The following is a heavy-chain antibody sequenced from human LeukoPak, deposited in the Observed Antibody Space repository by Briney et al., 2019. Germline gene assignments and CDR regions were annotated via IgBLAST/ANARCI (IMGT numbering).Heavy chain of an antibody. Sequence: GASVKVSCKASGYTFTSYDINWVRQATGQGLEWMGCTNPNSGNTGYAQKFQGRVTMTRNTSISTAYMELSSLRSEDTAVYYCARGHDILTGYYYDPFDYWGQGTLVTVSS. V-gene: IGHV1-8*01. CDR2: TNPNSGNT. J-gene: IGHJ4*02. CDR1: GYTFTSYD. D-gene: IGHD3-9*01. CDR3: ARGHDILTGYYYDPFDY.